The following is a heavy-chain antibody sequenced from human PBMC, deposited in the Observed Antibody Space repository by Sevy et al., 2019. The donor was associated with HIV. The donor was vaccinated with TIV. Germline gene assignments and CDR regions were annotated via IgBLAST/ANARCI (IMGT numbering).Heavy chain of an antibody. V-gene: IGHV3-74*01. CDR2: INSEDTRI. CDR1: GFPFSSHW. D-gene: IGHD3-10*01. J-gene: IGHJ4*02. CDR3: ARGSGVAVDY. Sequence: GGSLTLSCEASGFPFSSHWLHWVRQGPGQGLVWVSGINSEDTRIPYADSVKGRFTNAGDNVKNTLYLQMSSLRAEDTALYYCARGSGVAVDYWGQGTLVTVSS.